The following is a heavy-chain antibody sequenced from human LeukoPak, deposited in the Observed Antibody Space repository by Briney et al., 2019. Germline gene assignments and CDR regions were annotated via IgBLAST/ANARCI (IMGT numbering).Heavy chain of an antibody. CDR2: ISGSGGST. V-gene: IGHV3-23*01. D-gene: IGHD6-13*01. J-gene: IGHJ4*02. Sequence: PGGSPRLSCAASGFTFSSYAMSWVRQAPGKGLEWVSAISGSGGSTYYADSVKGRFTISRDNSKNTLYLQMNSLRAEDTAVYYCAKIDSSSSWYGRLDYWGQGTLVTVSS. CDR1: GFTFSSYA. CDR3: AKIDSSSSWYGRLDY.